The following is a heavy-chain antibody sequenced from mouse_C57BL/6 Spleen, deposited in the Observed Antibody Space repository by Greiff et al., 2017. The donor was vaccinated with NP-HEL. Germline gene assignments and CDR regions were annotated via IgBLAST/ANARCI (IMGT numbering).Heavy chain of an antibody. Sequence: QVQLQQSGAELARPGASVKLSCKASGYTFTSYGISWVKQRTGQGLEWIGEIYPRSGNTYYNEKFKGKATLTADKSSSTAYMELRSLTSEDSAVYFCARSGETEEGFDYWGQGTTLTVSS. CDR3: ARSGETEEGFDY. D-gene: IGHD3-2*02. CDR2: IYPRSGNT. J-gene: IGHJ2*01. V-gene: IGHV1-81*01. CDR1: GYTFTSYG.